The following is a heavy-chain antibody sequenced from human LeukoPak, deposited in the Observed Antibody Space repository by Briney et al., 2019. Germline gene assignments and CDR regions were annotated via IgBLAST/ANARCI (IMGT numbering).Heavy chain of an antibody. CDR1: GFTFSSYW. CDR2: ISYDGSNK. Sequence: GGSLRLSCAASGFTFSSYWMHWVRQAPGKGLEWVAVISYDGSNKYYADSVKGRFTISRDNSKNTLYLQMNSLRAEDTAVYYCARDLADYYGSGSYMVYWGQGTLVTVSS. V-gene: IGHV3-30-3*01. J-gene: IGHJ4*02. D-gene: IGHD3-10*01. CDR3: ARDLADYYGSGSYMVY.